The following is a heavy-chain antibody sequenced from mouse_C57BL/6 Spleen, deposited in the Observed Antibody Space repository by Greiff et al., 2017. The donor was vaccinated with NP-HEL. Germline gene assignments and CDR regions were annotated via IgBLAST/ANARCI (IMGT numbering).Heavy chain of an antibody. V-gene: IGHV1-53*01. CDR1: GYTFTSYW. Sequence: QVQLQQPGTELVKPGASVKLSCKASGYTFTSYWMHWVKQRPGQGLEWIGNINPSNGGTKYNEKFKSKATLTVDKSSSTAYMQLSSLTSEDSAVYYCARPNGYDGTWFAYWGQGTLVTVSA. CDR2: INPSNGGT. D-gene: IGHD2-2*01. J-gene: IGHJ3*01. CDR3: ARPNGYDGTWFAY.